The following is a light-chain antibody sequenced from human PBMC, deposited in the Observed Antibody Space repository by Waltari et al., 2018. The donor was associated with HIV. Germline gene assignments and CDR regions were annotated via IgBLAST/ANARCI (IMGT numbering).Light chain of an antibody. V-gene: IGLV1-44*01. CDR2: ANK. CDR1: SSNIGSNA. J-gene: IGLJ1*01. Sequence: QSVLTQSPSASGTPGQRVTISFSGSSSNIGSNAVDWYQHLPGTAPKLLIHANKQRPSGIPDRLCGANACTSAFLASSGLQYEDESDDYCAAWDDSLNGYVFGSGTKVNVL. CDR3: AAWDDSLNGYV.